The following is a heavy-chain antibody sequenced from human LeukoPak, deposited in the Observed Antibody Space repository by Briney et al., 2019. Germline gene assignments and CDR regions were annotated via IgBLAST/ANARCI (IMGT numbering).Heavy chain of an antibody. Sequence: TSETLSLTCTVSGGSISSYYWSWIRQPPGKGLEWIGYIYYSGSTNYNPSLKSRVTISVDTSKNQFSLKLNSVTAADTAVYYCARLRNEGSGRSIIDCWGQGALVTVSS. J-gene: IGHJ4*02. CDR2: IYYSGST. V-gene: IGHV4-59*08. CDR3: ARLRNEGSGRSIIDC. D-gene: IGHD3-10*01. CDR1: GGSISSYY.